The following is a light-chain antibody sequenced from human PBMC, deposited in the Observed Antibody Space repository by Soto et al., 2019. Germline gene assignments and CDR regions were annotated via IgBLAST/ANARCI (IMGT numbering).Light chain of an antibody. Sequence: QSVLTQPASVSGSPGQSITISCTGTSSDVGSYNLVSWYQQHPGKAPKLMIYEVSKRPSGVSNRFSGSKSGNTASLTISGLQAEDVADYSCCSYAGSITFVVFGGGSQQPVL. J-gene: IGLJ2*01. V-gene: IGLV2-23*02. CDR1: SSDVGSYNL. CDR2: EVS. CDR3: CSYAGSITFVV.